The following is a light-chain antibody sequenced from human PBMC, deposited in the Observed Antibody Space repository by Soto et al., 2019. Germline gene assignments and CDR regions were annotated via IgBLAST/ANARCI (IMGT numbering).Light chain of an antibody. Sequence: QSALTQPASVSGSPGQSITISCVGTSGDIGTYDYVSWYQQHPGKVPKLIIFDVSARPSGVSHRFSGSKSGNTASLTISGLQAEGEADYYCGSYTSSSTLVFGGGTKLTVL. CDR3: GSYTSSSTLV. V-gene: IGLV2-14*03. J-gene: IGLJ2*01. CDR1: SGDIGTYDY. CDR2: DVS.